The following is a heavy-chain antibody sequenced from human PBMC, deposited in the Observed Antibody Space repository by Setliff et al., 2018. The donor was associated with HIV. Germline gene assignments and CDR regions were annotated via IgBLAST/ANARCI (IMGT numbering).Heavy chain of an antibody. V-gene: IGHV4-61*02. CDR1: GGSISSGSYY. D-gene: IGHD6-13*01. CDR2: IYTSGTT. J-gene: IGHJ6*03. CDR3: ARHRDPPGSSWIYYYYYMDL. Sequence: SETLSLTCTVSGGSISSGSYYWSWIRQPAGKGLEWIGRIYTSGTTNFNPSLKSRFTISRDPSKNQFSLRLSSVTAADTGVYYCARHRDPPGSSWIYYYYYMDLWGEGTTVTVSS.